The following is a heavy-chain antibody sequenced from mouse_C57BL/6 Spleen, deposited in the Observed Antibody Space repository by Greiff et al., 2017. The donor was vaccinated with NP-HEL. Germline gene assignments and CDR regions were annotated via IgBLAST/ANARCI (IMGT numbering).Heavy chain of an antibody. V-gene: IGHV7-1*01. CDR3: ARAYYSNFWFAY. CDR1: GFTFSDFY. CDR2: SRNKANDYTT. Sequence: EVKVVESGGGLVQSGRSLRLSCATSGFTFSDFYMEWVRQAPGKGLEWIAASRNKANDYTTEYSASVKGRFIVSRDTSQSILYLQMNALRAEDTAIYYCARAYYSNFWFAYWGQGTLVTVSA. D-gene: IGHD2-5*01. J-gene: IGHJ3*01.